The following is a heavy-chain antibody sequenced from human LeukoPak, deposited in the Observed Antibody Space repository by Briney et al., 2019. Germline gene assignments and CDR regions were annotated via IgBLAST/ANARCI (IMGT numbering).Heavy chain of an antibody. CDR3: ARREVEMRASASGNWLGP. Sequence: PSETLSLTCTVSGGSISSSYWNWVRQPPGKGLEWIGRISYSGTTNYNPFLKSRVTISSDTSKNQFSLKLTSVTAADTAVYYCARREVEMRASASGNWLGPWGQGTLVTVSS. CDR2: ISYSGTT. V-gene: IGHV4-59*08. CDR1: GGSISSSY. D-gene: IGHD3-10*01. J-gene: IGHJ5*02.